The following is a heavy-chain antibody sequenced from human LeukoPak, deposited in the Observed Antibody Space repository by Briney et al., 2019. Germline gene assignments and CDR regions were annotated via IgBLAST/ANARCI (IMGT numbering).Heavy chain of an antibody. CDR3: ARLLGPKYYYYYYMDV. Sequence: SETLSLTCAVYGGSFSGYYWSWIRQPPGKGLEWIGEINHSGSTNYNPSLKSRVTISVDTSKNQFSLKLSSVTAADTAVYYCARLLGPKYYYYYYMDVWGKGTTVTISS. CDR2: INHSGST. CDR1: GGSFSGYY. V-gene: IGHV4-34*01. J-gene: IGHJ6*03.